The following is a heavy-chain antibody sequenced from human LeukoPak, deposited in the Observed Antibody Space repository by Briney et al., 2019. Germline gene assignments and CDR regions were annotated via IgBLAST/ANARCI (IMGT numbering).Heavy chain of an antibody. CDR1: GFTFSSYS. CDR2: ISSSSSYI. D-gene: IGHD1-26*01. J-gene: IGHJ5*02. V-gene: IGHV3-21*01. CDR3: ARVRIVGATLNWFDP. Sequence: PGGSLRLSCAASGFTFSSYSMNWVRQAPGKGLEWVSSISSSSSYIYYADSVKGRFTISRDNAKNSLYLQMNSLRAEDTAVYYCARVRIVGATLNWFDPWGQGTPVTVSS.